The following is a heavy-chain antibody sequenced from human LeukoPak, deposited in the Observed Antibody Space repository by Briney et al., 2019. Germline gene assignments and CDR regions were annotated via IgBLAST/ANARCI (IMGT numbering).Heavy chain of an antibody. CDR3: ATDRGSVLRFLEWLSH. Sequence: SVKVSCKVSGYTLTELSMHWVRQAPGKGLEWMGGFDPEDGETIYAQKFQGRVTMTEDTSTDTAYMELSSLRSEDTAVYYCATDRGSVLRFLEWLSHWGQGTLVTVSS. CDR1: GYTLTELS. V-gene: IGHV1-24*01. CDR2: FDPEDGET. J-gene: IGHJ4*02. D-gene: IGHD3-3*01.